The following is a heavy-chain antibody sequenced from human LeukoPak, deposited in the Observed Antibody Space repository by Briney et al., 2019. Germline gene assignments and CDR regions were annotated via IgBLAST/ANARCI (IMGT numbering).Heavy chain of an antibody. D-gene: IGHD6-19*01. CDR3: ARDRVAGTGRYFDY. Sequence: GGSLRLSCAASGFTFSSYSMNWVRQAPGKGLEWVSSISSSSYIYYADSVKGRFTISRDNDKNSLYLQMNSLRAVDTAVYYCARDRVAGTGRYFDYWGQGTLVTVSS. CDR1: GFTFSSYS. J-gene: IGHJ4*02. CDR2: ISSSSYI. V-gene: IGHV3-21*01.